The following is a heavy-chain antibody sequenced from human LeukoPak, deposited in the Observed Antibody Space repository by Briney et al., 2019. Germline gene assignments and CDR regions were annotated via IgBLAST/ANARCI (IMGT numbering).Heavy chain of an antibody. J-gene: IGHJ4*02. D-gene: IGHD2/OR15-2a*01. Sequence: SETLSLTCTVSGGSISSSYYWGWIRQPPGKGLEWIGSIYYSGRTYYNPSLKSRVTISVDTSKNQFSLKLSSVAAADTAVYYCARVLFTHIDYWGQGTLVTVSS. CDR2: IYYSGRT. V-gene: IGHV4-39*01. CDR1: GGSISSSYY. CDR3: ARVLFTHIDY.